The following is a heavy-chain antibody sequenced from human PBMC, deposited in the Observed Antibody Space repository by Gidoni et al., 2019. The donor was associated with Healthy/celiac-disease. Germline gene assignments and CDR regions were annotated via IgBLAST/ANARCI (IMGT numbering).Heavy chain of an antibody. V-gene: IGHV3-30*02. J-gene: IGHJ4*02. CDR3: AKLSDSNYVGQFDY. Sequence: QVQLVESGGGVVQPGGSLRLSCAAPGFTFSSYGMHWVRQAPGKGLEWVACIRYDGRNRYYADSVKGRFIISRDNSKNTLYLQMNDLRGEDTAVYYCAKLSDSNYVGQFDYWGQGTLVTVSS. CDR2: IRYDGRNR. CDR1: GFTFSSYG. D-gene: IGHD4-4*01.